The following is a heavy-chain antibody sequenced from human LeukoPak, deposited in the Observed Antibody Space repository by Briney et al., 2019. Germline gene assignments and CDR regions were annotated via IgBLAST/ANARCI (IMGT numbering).Heavy chain of an antibody. CDR1: GFTFSSYG. D-gene: IGHD4-17*01. V-gene: IGHV3-33*01. Sequence: GSLRLSCAASGFTFSSYGMHWVRQAPGKGLEWVAVIWYDGSNKYYADSVKGRFTISRDNSKNTLYLQMNSLRAEDTAVYSCARNQDYGVYNSVGAFDIWGQGTMVTVSS. J-gene: IGHJ3*02. CDR2: IWYDGSNK. CDR3: ARNQDYGVYNSVGAFDI.